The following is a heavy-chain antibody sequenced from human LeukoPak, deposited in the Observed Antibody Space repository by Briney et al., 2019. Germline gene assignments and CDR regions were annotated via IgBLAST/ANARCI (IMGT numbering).Heavy chain of an antibody. J-gene: IGHJ4*02. Sequence: GSSVKVSCKAFGGSFSSEAISWVRQAPGQGLEWMGGIIPIFGTASYAQKFQGRATITTDESTTTAYKEVSSLRSEDTAVYYCGRKAGDCGGGSCYSIDYWGQGTLVTVSS. CDR1: GGSFSSEA. CDR3: GRKAGDCGGGSCYSIDY. D-gene: IGHD2-15*01. CDR2: IIPIFGTA. V-gene: IGHV1-69*05.